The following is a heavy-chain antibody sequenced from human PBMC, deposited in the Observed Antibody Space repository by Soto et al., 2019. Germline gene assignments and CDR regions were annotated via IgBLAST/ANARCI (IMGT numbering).Heavy chain of an antibody. CDR3: AKDSIVVVTAVDY. V-gene: IGHV3-23*01. CDR1: WFTFNSYA. J-gene: IGHJ4*02. Sequence: TGGSLKLSCATSWFTFNSYAMRWVRQAPRKGLEWVSAISGSGGSTYYADSVKGRFTISRDNSKNTLYLQMNSLRAEDTAVYYCAKDSIVVVTAVDYWGQGTLVTVSS. CDR2: ISGSGGST. D-gene: IGHD2-21*02.